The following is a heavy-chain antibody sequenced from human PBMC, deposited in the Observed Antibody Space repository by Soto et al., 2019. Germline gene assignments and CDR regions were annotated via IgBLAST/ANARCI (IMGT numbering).Heavy chain of an antibody. CDR3: ARDADTSGHFSYFDY. CDR2: MSVDGSII. J-gene: IGHJ4*02. Sequence: QVQLVESGGGVVQPGRSQRLSSTASGFRFTYYGMHWVRQAPGKGLKWVAGMSVDGSIIVYDDSVKGRFTISRDNSKNTLYLQMNNLRAEDTAVYYCARDADTSGHFSYFDYWGQGTLVTVSS. D-gene: IGHD3-22*01. V-gene: IGHV3-33*01. CDR1: GFRFTYYG.